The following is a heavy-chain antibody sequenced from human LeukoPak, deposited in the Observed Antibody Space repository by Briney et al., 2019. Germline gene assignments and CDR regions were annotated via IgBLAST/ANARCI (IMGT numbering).Heavy chain of an antibody. CDR2: INPNSGGT. Sequence: ASVKVSCKASGYTFTGYYMHWVRQAPGQGLEWMGRINPNSGGTNYAQKFQGRVTMTRDTSISTAYMELRSLRSDDTAVYYCARGEQPRHSFDYWGQGTLVTVSS. CDR3: ARGEQPRHSFDY. D-gene: IGHD1-26*01. J-gene: IGHJ4*02. V-gene: IGHV1-2*06. CDR1: GYTFTGYY.